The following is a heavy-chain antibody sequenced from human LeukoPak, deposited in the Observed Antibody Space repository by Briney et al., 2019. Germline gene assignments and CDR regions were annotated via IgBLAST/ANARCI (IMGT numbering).Heavy chain of an antibody. D-gene: IGHD4-17*01. CDR2: IGSKADSYAT. J-gene: IGHJ6*02. CDR1: GFPFSGSA. CDR3: TTTVTTPYYYYGVDV. V-gene: IGHV3-73*01. Sequence: GSLRLSCAASGFPFSGSAISWVRQASGKGLEWVGRIGSKADSYATAYAASVKGRLTISRDDSKNTAYLQMNSLKTEDTAVYYCTTTVTTPYYYYGVDVWGQGTTVTVSS.